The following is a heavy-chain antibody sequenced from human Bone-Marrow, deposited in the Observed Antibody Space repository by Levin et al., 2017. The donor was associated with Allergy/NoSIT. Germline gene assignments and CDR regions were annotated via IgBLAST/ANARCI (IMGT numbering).Heavy chain of an antibody. CDR1: GGSISSGDYY. V-gene: IGHV4-30-4*01. CDR2: IYYSGST. CDR3: ARGSGDYPPYYFDY. D-gene: IGHD4-17*01. J-gene: IGHJ4*02. Sequence: KPSETLSLTCTVSGGSISSGDYYWSWIRQPPGTGLEWIGYIYYSGSTYYNPSLKSRVTISVDTSKNQFSLKLSSVTAADTAVYYCARGSGDYPPYYFDYWGQGTLVTVSS.